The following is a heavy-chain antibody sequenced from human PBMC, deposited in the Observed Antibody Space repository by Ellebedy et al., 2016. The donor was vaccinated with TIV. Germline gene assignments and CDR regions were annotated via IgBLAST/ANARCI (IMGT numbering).Heavy chain of an antibody. CDR3: ARDRRSGMDV. Sequence: SETLSLTXSVSGFSIKTGNHWVWTCQSPGKGLEWIGTIYYTGSTYYNPSVKSRVTISVDTSQNLFSLNLNSVTAADTAIYYCARDRRSGMDVWGQGTTVTVSS. CDR2: IYYTGST. J-gene: IGHJ6*02. V-gene: IGHV4-38-2*02. CDR1: GFSIKTGNH.